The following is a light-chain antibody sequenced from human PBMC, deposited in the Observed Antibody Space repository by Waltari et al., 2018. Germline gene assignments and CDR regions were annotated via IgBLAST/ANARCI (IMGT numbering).Light chain of an antibody. CDR2: DAS. Sequence: EIVMTQSPATLSVSHGETATLSCRASQCVSSNVAWYQKKPGQAPRLLIYDASTRATSLPAKFRGSGSGTEFTLTISSLQSEDFAVYYCQQYNRWPPITFGHGTRLEIK. CDR3: QQYNRWPPIT. J-gene: IGKJ5*01. V-gene: IGKV3-15*01. CDR1: QCVSSN.